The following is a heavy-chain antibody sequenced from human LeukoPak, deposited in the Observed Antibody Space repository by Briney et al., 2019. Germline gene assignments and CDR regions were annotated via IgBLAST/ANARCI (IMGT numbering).Heavy chain of an antibody. V-gene: IGHV1-69*05. J-gene: IGHJ5*02. CDR3: AREAITIFGVVRTQTTYGPHRFDP. CDR2: IIPIFGTA. Sequence: ASVKVSCKASGGTFSSYAISWVRQAPGQGLEWVGGIIPIFGTANYAQKFRGRVTMTRDMSTSTVYMELSSLRSEDTAVYYCAREAITIFGVVRTQTTYGPHRFDPWGQGTLVTVSS. D-gene: IGHD3-3*01. CDR1: GGTFSSYA.